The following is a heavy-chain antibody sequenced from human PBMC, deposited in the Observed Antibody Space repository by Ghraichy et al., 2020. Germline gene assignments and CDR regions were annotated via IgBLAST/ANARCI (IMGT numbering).Heavy chain of an antibody. CDR1: GFTFSGFW. J-gene: IGHJ4*02. D-gene: IGHD3-3*01. Sequence: LSLTCAASGFTFSGFWMNWVRQAPGKGLEYVANINPDGGEKNYVDSAKGRFTISRDNAKNSLSLQMNSLRAEDTAVYYCARGAWVSTSYGISFDQWGLGTLVTVSS. CDR3: ARGAWVSTSYGISFDQ. V-gene: IGHV3-7*01. CDR2: INPDGGEK.